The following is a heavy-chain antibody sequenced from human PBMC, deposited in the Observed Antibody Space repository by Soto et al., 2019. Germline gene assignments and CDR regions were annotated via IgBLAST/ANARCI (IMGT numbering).Heavy chain of an antibody. CDR2: ISYDGNVK. CDR1: GFSFSNHG. CDR3: AKDLKVSGGFHGSLNYYYGMDV. V-gene: IGHV3-30*18. J-gene: IGHJ6*02. D-gene: IGHD3-10*01. Sequence: QVQLAESGGGVVQPGRSLRISCAASGFSFSNHGMQWVRQAPGKGLEWVAVISYDGNVKYYTDSVKGRFTISRDNSQSTLLLQMDSLRPEDGAVYYCAKDLKVSGGFHGSLNYYYGMDVWGQGATVTVSS.